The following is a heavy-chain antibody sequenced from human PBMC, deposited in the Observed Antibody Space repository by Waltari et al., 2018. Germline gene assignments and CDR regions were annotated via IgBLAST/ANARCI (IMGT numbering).Heavy chain of an antibody. CDR3: ARTSDQGWFDP. CDR1: GGSLNPVDYY. Sequence: QVQLQESGPGLVKPSQTLSLTCTVSGGSLNPVDYYWSWIRQSPGKGLEWIGYIYYTGSPYYNPSLKSRVTFSIDTTKNQFSLRLTSVTAADTALYFCARTSDQGWFDPWGQGARVTVSS. V-gene: IGHV4-30-4*01. D-gene: IGHD2-2*01. CDR2: IYYTGSP. J-gene: IGHJ5*02.